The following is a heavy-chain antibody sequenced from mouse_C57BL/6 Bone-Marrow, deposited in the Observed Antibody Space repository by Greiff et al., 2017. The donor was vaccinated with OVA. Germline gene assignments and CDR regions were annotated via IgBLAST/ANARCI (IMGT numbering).Heavy chain of an antibody. CDR3: ARGDHCDGVWFAY. CDR2: IYPGSGST. D-gene: IGHD1-2*01. V-gene: IGHV1-55*01. Sequence: QVQLQQPGAELVKPGASVKMSCKASGYTFTSYWITWVKQRPGQGLEWIGDIYPGSGSTNYNEKFKSKATLTVDTSSSTAYMQLSSLTSVDSEVYDCARGDHCDGVWFAYWGQGTLVTVSA. J-gene: IGHJ3*01. CDR1: GYTFTSYW.